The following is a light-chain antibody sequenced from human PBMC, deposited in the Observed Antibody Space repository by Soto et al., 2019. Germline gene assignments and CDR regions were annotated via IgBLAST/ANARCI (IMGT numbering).Light chain of an antibody. Sequence: NVLTQSPGTLSLSPGERATLSCRARQSVSRNYLAWYQQKPGQAPRLLIYSASNRATGIPDRFTASGSGTDFTLTINRLEPEDFAVYYCQQYGSSPPFTFGPGTTVDMK. CDR3: QQYGSSPPFT. V-gene: IGKV3-20*01. J-gene: IGKJ3*01. CDR1: QSVSRNY. CDR2: SAS.